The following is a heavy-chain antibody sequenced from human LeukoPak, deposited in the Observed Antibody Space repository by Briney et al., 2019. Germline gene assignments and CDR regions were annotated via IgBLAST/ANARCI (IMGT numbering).Heavy chain of an antibody. CDR2: IKDTGNT. J-gene: IGHJ4*02. CDR1: DGSFSGY. D-gene: IGHD3-10*01. Sequence: SETLSLTCGVYDGSFSGYWTWIRQPPGTGLEWFAEIKDTGNTNYNPSLKSRLTISIDTSKKQFSLNLRSVTAADTAVYYCVRGGDGGYYFDYWGQGALVTVSS. V-gene: IGHV4-34*01. CDR3: VRGGDGGYYFDY.